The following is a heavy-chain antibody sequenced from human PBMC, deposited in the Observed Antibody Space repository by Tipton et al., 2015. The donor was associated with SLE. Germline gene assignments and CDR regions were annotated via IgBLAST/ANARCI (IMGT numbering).Heavy chain of an antibody. V-gene: IGHV4-39*07. D-gene: IGHD4-23*01. Sequence: TLSLTCTVSGGSISSSSYYWGWIRQPPGKGLEWIGSIYYSGSTYYNPSLKSRVTISVDTSKNQFSLKPSSVTAADTAVYYCARAPFGGTDYWGQGTLVTVSS. CDR1: GGSISSSSYY. CDR2: IYYSGST. CDR3: ARAPFGGTDY. J-gene: IGHJ4*02.